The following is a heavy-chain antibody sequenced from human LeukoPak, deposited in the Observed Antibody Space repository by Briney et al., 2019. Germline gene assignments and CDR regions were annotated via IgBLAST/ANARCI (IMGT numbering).Heavy chain of an antibody. D-gene: IGHD3-22*01. CDR2: VYYSGST. V-gene: IGHV4-59*11. J-gene: IGHJ4*02. CDR1: GGSISTHY. CDR3: ARVDYDTSGYFDY. Sequence: SETLSLTCTVSGGSISTHYWSWIRQPPGKGLEWIGYVYYSGSTNYNPSLKSRVTISVDTSKNQFSLKLSSVTAADTAVYYCARVDYDTSGYFDYWGQGTLVTVSS.